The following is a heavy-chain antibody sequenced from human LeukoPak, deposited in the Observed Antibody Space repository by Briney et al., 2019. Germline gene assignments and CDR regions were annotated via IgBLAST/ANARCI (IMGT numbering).Heavy chain of an antibody. CDR1: GGSFSGYY. V-gene: IGHV4-34*01. CDR3: ARGSNLWIQLWLY. Sequence: SETLSLTCAVYGGSFSGYYWSWIRQPPGKGLEWIGEINHSGSTNYNPSLKSRVTISVDTSKNRFSLKLSSVTAADTAVYYCARGSNLWIQLWLYWGQGTLVTVSS. D-gene: IGHD5-18*01. J-gene: IGHJ4*02. CDR2: INHSGST.